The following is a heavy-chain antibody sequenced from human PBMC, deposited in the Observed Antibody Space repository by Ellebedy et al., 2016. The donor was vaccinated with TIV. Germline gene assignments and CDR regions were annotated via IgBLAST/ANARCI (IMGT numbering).Heavy chain of an antibody. J-gene: IGHJ3*02. D-gene: IGHD1-26*01. V-gene: IGHV1-2*02. CDR2: INPNSGGT. CDR1: GGTFSSYA. Sequence: ASVKVSCKASGGTFSSYAISWVRQAPGQGLEWMGWINPNSGGTNYAQKFQGRVTMTRATSISTAYMELSRLRSDDTAVYYCARGARGIYAFDIWGQGTTVTVSS. CDR3: ARGARGIYAFDI.